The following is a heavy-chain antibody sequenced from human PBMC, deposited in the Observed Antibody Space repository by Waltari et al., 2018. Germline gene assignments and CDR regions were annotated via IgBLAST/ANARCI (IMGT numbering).Heavy chain of an antibody. Sequence: EVQLVQSGAEVKKPGATVKISCKASGYTFTDYYMHWVQQAPGKGLEWMGRVDPEDGETIYAEKFQGRVTITADTSTDTAYMELSSLRSEDTAVYYCWSVALTFGGVIVGADFWGQGTLVTVSS. D-gene: IGHD3-16*02. CDR3: WSVALTFGGVIVGADF. CDR1: GYTFTDYY. V-gene: IGHV1-69-2*01. J-gene: IGHJ4*02. CDR2: VDPEDGET.